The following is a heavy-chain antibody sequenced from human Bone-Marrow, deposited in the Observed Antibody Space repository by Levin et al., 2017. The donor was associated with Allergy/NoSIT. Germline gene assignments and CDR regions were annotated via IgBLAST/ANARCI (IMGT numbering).Heavy chain of an antibody. J-gene: IGHJ3*02. V-gene: IGHV3-33*01. CDR2: IWYDGSNK. CDR1: GFTFSSYG. CDR3: ARGALWSGYYNDAFDI. Sequence: SCAASGFTFSSYGMHWVRQAPGKGLEWVAVIWYDGSNKYYADSVKGRFTISRDNSKNTLYLQMNSLRAEDTAVYYCARGALWSGYYNDAFDIWGQGTMVTVSS. D-gene: IGHD3-3*01.